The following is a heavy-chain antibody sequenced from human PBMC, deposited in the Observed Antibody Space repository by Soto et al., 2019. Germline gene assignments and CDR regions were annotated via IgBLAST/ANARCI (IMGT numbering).Heavy chain of an antibody. J-gene: IGHJ3*02. CDR3: ARARGYSYGPPDAFDI. CDR2: IYYSGST. D-gene: IGHD5-18*01. CDR1: VGSISSGGYY. Sequence: QVQLQESGPGLVKPSQTLSLTCTVSVGSISSGGYYWSWIRQHPGKGLEGIGYIYYSGSTYYNPSLKSRVTISVDTSKNQFSLKLSSVTAADTAVYYCARARGYSYGPPDAFDIWGQGTMVTVSS. V-gene: IGHV4-31*03.